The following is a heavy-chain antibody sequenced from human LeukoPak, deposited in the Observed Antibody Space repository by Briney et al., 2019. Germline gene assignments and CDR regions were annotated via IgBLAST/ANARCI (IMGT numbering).Heavy chain of an antibody. D-gene: IGHD4-17*01. CDR3: ARDYGDYPVGYFDL. J-gene: IGHJ2*01. Sequence: PSETLSLTCAVSGGSISSGGYSWSWIRQPPGKGLEWIGYIYHSGSTYYNPSLKSRVTISVDRSKNQFSLKLSSVTAADTAVYYCARDYGDYPVGYFDLWGRGTLVTVSS. CDR2: IYHSGST. CDR1: GGSISSGGYS. V-gene: IGHV4-30-2*01.